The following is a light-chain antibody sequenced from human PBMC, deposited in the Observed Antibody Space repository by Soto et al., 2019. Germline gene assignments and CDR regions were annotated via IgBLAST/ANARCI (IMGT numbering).Light chain of an antibody. CDR2: GAS. Sequence: DIVLAQSPGTLSLSPGEGATLSCRASQSVSSNYLAWYQQKPGQAPRLLIYGASSRATDIPDRFSDSGSGTDFTLTISRLEPEDFAVYYCQQYGDTPRTFGQGTKVDIK. J-gene: IGKJ1*01. V-gene: IGKV3-20*01. CDR1: QSVSSNY. CDR3: QQYGDTPRT.